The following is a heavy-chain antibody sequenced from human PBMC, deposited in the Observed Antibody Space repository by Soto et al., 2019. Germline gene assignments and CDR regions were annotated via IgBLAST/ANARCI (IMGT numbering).Heavy chain of an antibody. CDR1: GFTVSSNY. D-gene: IGHD6-13*01. CDR2: ISGSGGST. Sequence: GGSLRLSCAASGFTVSSNYMSWVRQAPGKGLEWVSAISGSGGSTYYADSVKGRFTISRDNSKNTLYLQMNSLRAEDTAVYYCAMYSSSWYYFDYWGQGTLVTVSS. J-gene: IGHJ4*02. CDR3: AMYSSSWYYFDY. V-gene: IGHV3-23*01.